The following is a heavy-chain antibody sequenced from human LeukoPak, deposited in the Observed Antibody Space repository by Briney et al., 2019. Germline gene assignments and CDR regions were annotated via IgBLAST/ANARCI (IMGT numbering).Heavy chain of an antibody. V-gene: IGHV1-46*01. CDR1: GYTFTNYY. Sequence: AASVKVSCKASGYTFTNYYIHWMRQAPGQGLEWMGIINPSGGSPSYESEFQGRVTMTRDTPTSTVYMELSSLRSEDTAVYYCAREREFGSGSYYFDYWGQGTLVTVSS. CDR3: AREREFGSGSYYFDY. J-gene: IGHJ4*02. CDR2: INPSGGSP. D-gene: IGHD6-19*01.